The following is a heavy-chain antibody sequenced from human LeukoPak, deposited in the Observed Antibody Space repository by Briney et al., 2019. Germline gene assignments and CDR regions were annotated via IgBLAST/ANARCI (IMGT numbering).Heavy chain of an antibody. CDR2: ISGSGGST. J-gene: IGHJ4*02. CDR3: AKVIAVATNIFDY. Sequence: PGGSLRLSCAASGFTFSSYAMSWVRQAPGKGLGWVSAISGSGGSTYYADSVKGRFTISRDNSKNTLYLQMNSLRAEDTAVYYCAKVIAVATNIFDYWGQGTLVTVSS. V-gene: IGHV3-23*01. D-gene: IGHD6-19*01. CDR1: GFTFSSYA.